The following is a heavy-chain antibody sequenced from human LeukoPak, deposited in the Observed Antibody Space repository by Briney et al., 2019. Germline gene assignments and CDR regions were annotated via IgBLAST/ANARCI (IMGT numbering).Heavy chain of an antibody. V-gene: IGHV4-34*01. Sequence: SETLSLTGAVYGGSLSGFYWSWIRQPPGKGLEWSGEINHSGSTNYNPSLQSRVTISVDTSKNQLALKLSSVTAADTAVYYCARPIYGSGWSDPWGQGTLVTVSS. CDR1: GGSLSGFY. CDR2: INHSGST. CDR3: ARPIYGSGWSDP. J-gene: IGHJ5*02. D-gene: IGHD3-10*01.